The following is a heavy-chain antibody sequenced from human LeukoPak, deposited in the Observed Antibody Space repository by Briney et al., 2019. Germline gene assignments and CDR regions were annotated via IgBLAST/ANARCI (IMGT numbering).Heavy chain of an antibody. CDR1: GFTFSTYA. CDR2: ISDSGGNT. CDR3: AKPVAGTEPDYYYYMDV. D-gene: IGHD6-19*01. J-gene: IGHJ6*03. V-gene: IGHV3-23*01. Sequence: GGSLRLSCAASGFTFSTYAMYWVRQAPGKGLEWVSVISDSGGNTYYADSVKGRFTISRGNSKNTLYLQMNSLRAEDTAVYYCAKPVAGTEPDYYYYMDVWGKGTTVTVSS.